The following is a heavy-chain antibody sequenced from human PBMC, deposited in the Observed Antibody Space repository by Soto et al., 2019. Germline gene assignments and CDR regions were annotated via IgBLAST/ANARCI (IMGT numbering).Heavy chain of an antibody. Sequence: GGSLRLSCAASGFTFSNYAMSWVRQAPGKGLEWVSAISGSGASTYYADSVKGRFIISRDNSKSTLYLQMSSLKAEDTAVYYCASLNIVAVLDYYYYYMDVWGKRTTVTVSS. CDR1: GFTFSNYA. CDR2: ISGSGAST. V-gene: IGHV3-23*01. J-gene: IGHJ6*03. CDR3: ASLNIVAVLDYYYYYMDV. D-gene: IGHD5-12*01.